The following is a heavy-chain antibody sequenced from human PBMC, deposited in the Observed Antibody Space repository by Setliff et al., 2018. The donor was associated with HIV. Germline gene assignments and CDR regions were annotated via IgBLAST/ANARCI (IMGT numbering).Heavy chain of an antibody. V-gene: IGHV1-69*13. CDR3: ARGDPYSSDWFLDY. J-gene: IGHJ4*02. CDR1: GGTFGSDP. Sequence: SVKVSCKASGGTFGSDPFSWVRQAPGQGLEWMGGIIPIFSTSNYAQRFQGRVTITADESTSTAYMELYNLRSEDTAMYYCARGDPYSSDWFLDYWGQGTLVTVSS. CDR2: IIPIFSTS. D-gene: IGHD6-19*01.